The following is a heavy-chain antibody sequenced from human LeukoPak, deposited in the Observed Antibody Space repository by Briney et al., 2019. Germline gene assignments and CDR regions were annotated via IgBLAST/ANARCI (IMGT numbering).Heavy chain of an antibody. CDR2: VSGSNAI. D-gene: IGHD3-16*01. Sequence: PVQPLDSPSVVSGSNAIYYADSVKGRFTIPRDNAKNFVFLQMNSLGDDDTAVYYCAKDRGGSAYPVFDSWGQGTLVTVSS. J-gene: IGHJ4*02. V-gene: IGHV3-69-1*01. CDR3: AKDRGGSAYPVFDS.